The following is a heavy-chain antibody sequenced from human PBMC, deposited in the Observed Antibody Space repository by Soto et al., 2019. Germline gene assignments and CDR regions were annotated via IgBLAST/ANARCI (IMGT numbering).Heavy chain of an antibody. J-gene: IGHJ5*02. CDR2: IIPILGIA. V-gene: IGHV1-69*02. D-gene: IGHD1-1*01. CDR3: WVGDWNDFFFNWFDP. CDR1: GGTFSSYT. Sequence: GASVKVSCKASGGTFSSYTISWVRQAPGQGLEWMGRIIPILGIANYAQKFQGRVTITADKSTSTAYMELSSLRSEDTAVYYCWVGDWNDFFFNWFDPWGQGTLVTVSS.